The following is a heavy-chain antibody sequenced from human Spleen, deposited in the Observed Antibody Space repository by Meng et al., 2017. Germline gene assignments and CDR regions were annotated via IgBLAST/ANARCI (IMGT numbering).Heavy chain of an antibody. CDR1: GFTFSDYY. CDR3: ARVVRGYGVYYYYYYGMDV. Sequence: GGSLRLSCAASGFTFSDYYMSWIRQAPGKGLEWVSYISSSGSTIYYADSVKGRFTISRDNAKNSLYLQMNSLRAEDTAVYYCARVVRGYGVYYYYYYGMDVWGQGTTVTVSS. D-gene: IGHD5-12*01. CDR2: ISSSGSTI. V-gene: IGHV3-11*01. J-gene: IGHJ6*02.